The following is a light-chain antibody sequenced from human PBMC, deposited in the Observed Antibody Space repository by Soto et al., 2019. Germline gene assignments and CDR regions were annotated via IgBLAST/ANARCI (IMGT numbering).Light chain of an antibody. CDR1: QTVNNY. CDR2: DAT. Sequence: EIVLTRSPVTVSLSPGEKATLSCRASQTVNNYLAWYQHKPGKAPRLLIYDATKRASGIPVRFSGSGSGTDFILTISNIEAEDVAIYYCQQRNKWPPITFGQGTRLEIK. V-gene: IGKV3-11*01. CDR3: QQRNKWPPIT. J-gene: IGKJ5*01.